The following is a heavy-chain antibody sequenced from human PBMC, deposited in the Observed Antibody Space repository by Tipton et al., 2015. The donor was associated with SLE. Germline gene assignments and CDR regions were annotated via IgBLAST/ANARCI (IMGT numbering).Heavy chain of an antibody. CDR2: ISSGGST. CDR1: GFTFSSYV. Sequence: GSLRLSCAASGFTFSSYVMSWVRQAPGKGLEWVAVISSGGSTYYADSVKGRFTISRDNSKSTLYLQMNSLRSDDTAVYYCARAESHLEVVGSDWFDPWGQGTLVTVSS. CDR3: ARAESHLEVVGSDWFDP. D-gene: IGHD2-15*01. J-gene: IGHJ5*02. V-gene: IGHV3-23*03.